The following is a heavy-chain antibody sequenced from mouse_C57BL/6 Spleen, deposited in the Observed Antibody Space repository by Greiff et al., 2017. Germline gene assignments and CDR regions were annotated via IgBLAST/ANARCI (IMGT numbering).Heavy chain of an antibody. CDR3: ARSYQAMDY. V-gene: IGHV1-61*01. CDR2: IYPSDSET. J-gene: IGHJ4*01. CDR1: GYTFTSYW. D-gene: IGHD2-10*01. Sequence: VQLQQPGAELVRPGSSVKLSCKASGYTFTSYWMDWVKQRPGQGLEWIGNIYPSDSETHYNQKFKDKATLTVDKSSSTAYMQRSSLTSEDSAVYYCARSYQAMDYWGQGTSVTVSS.